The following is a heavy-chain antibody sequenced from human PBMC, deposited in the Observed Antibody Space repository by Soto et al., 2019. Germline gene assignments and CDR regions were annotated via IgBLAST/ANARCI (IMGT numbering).Heavy chain of an antibody. CDR3: AKGTYYYDSSGYYGYFQH. CDR2: ISWNSGSI. Sequence: EVQLVESGGGLVQPGRSLRLSCAASGFTFDDYAMHWVRQAPGKGLEWVSGISWNSGSIGYADSVKGRFTISRDNAKNSLYLQMTSLRAEDTALYYCAKGTYYYDSSGYYGYFQHWGQGTLVTVSS. V-gene: IGHV3-9*01. J-gene: IGHJ1*01. D-gene: IGHD3-22*01. CDR1: GFTFDDYA.